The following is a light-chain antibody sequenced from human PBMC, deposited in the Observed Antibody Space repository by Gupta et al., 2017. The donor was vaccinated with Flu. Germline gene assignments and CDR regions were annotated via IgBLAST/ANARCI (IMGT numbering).Light chain of an antibody. CDR2: GAS. V-gene: IGKV3-20*01. CDR3: QQYGSSST. Sequence: DIVLTQSPGTLSLSPGERATLSCRASQSVSNNYLAWYQQKPGQAPMLLIYGASSRATGIPDRFSGSGSGTYFTLTISRLEPEDFAVYYCQQYGSSSTFGPGTKVDFK. J-gene: IGKJ3*01. CDR1: QSVSNNY.